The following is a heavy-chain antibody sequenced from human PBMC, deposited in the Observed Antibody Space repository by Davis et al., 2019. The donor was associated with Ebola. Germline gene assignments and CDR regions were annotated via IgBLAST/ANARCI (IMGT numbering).Heavy chain of an antibody. V-gene: IGHV3-30*18. J-gene: IGHJ4*02. D-gene: IGHD6-6*01. CDR2: ISYDGSNK. Sequence: GESLKISCAASGFTFSSYGMHWVRQAPGKGLEWVAVISYDGSNKYYADSVKGRFTISRDNSKNTLYLQMNSLRAEDTAVYYCAKDGHFSSSTDFDYWGQGALVTVSS. CDR3: AKDGHFSSSTDFDY. CDR1: GFTFSSYG.